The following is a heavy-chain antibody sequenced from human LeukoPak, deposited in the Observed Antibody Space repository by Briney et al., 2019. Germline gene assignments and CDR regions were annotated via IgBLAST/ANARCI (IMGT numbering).Heavy chain of an antibody. V-gene: IGHV3-21*01. CDR1: GFTFSSHS. CDR3: ASPYYDFWSGYYPLSY. CDR2: ISSSSSYI. J-gene: IGHJ4*02. D-gene: IGHD3-3*01. Sequence: RGESLKISCAASGFTFSSHSMNWVRQAPGKGLEWVSSISSSSSYIYYADSVKGRFTISRDNAKNSLYLQMNSLRAEDTAVYYCASPYYDFWSGYYPLSYWGQGTLVTVSS.